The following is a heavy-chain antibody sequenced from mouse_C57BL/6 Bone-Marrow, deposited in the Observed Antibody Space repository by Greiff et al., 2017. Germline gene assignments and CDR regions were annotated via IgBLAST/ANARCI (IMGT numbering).Heavy chain of an antibody. D-gene: IGHD2-4*01. CDR2: ISYDGSN. V-gene: IGHV3-6*01. J-gene: IGHJ3*01. Sequence: EVKLMESGPGLVKPSQSLSLTCSVTGYSITSGYYWNWIRQFPGNKLEWMGYISYDGSNNYNPSLKNRISITRDTSKNQFILKLNSVTTEDTATYYCARGFDYSDWFAYWGQGTLVTVSA. CDR3: ARGFDYSDWFAY. CDR1: GYSITSGYY.